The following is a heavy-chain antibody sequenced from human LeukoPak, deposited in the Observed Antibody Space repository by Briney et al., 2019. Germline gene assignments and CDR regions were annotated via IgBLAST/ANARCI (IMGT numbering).Heavy chain of an antibody. J-gene: IGHJ6*03. D-gene: IGHD2-21*02. CDR1: GFTFSSYS. V-gene: IGHV3-21*01. Sequence: GGSLRLSCAASGFTFSSYSMNWVRQAPGKGLEWVSSISSSSSYIYYADSVKGRFTISRDNAKNSLYLQMNSLRAEDTAVYYCARGCGGDCLRYYYYYMDVWGKGTTVTVSS. CDR2: ISSSSSYI. CDR3: ARGCGGDCLRYYYYYMDV.